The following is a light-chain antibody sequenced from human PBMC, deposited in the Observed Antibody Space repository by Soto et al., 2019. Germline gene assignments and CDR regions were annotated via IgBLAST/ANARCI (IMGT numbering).Light chain of an antibody. CDR1: SSNIGAGYG. CDR3: QSYDSSLSGVI. V-gene: IGLV1-40*01. CDR2: GDS. J-gene: IGLJ2*01. Sequence: QSVLTQPRSVSGSPGQRVTISCTGSSSNIGAGYGVHWYIQLPGTAPKLLVYGDSNRPSGVPDRFSGSKSDTSASLAITGLQAEDEADYYCQSYDSSLSGVIFGGGTKVTVL.